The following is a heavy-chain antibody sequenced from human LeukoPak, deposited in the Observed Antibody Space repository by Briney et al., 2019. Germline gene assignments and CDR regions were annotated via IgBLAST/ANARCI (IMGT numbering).Heavy chain of an antibody. Sequence: SETLSLTCTVSGGSISSTSYNWGWIRQPPGKGLEWIGSIYYSVSTFYNPSLKSRVTISINTSKNQFSLRLSSVTAADTAVYYCASQPYYDSSGYYFYWGQGTLVTVSS. CDR3: ASQPYYDSSGYYFY. D-gene: IGHD3-22*01. J-gene: IGHJ4*02. CDR1: GGSISSTSYN. CDR2: IYYSVST. V-gene: IGHV4-39*01.